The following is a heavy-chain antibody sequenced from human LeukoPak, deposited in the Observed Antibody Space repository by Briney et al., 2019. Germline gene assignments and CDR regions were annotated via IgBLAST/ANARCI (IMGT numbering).Heavy chain of an antibody. Sequence: GGSLRLSCAASGFDFSTYSIDWVRQAPGKGLEWVSYISSSSSNIYHADSVKGRFTISRDNAKNSLHLQMNSLRAGDTAVYYCARVGRSGWTVDYWGLGTLVTVSS. CDR2: ISSSSSNI. V-gene: IGHV3-48*04. CDR1: GFDFSTYS. J-gene: IGHJ4*02. CDR3: ARVGRSGWTVDY. D-gene: IGHD6-19*01.